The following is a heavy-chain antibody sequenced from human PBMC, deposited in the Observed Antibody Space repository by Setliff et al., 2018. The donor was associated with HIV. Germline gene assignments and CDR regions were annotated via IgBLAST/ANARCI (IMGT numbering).Heavy chain of an antibody. V-gene: IGHV3-23*01. Sequence: GGSLRLSCAASGFTFSPYGMSWVRQTPGKGLEWVSGITASGPNTYYTDSVKCRFTISRDNSKNTLYLQMNSLGDEDTAVDYCAKEREYYYDSSGSEYWGQGALVTV. CDR3: AKEREYYYDSSGSEY. CDR1: GFTFSPYG. CDR2: ITASGPNT. D-gene: IGHD3-22*01. J-gene: IGHJ4*02.